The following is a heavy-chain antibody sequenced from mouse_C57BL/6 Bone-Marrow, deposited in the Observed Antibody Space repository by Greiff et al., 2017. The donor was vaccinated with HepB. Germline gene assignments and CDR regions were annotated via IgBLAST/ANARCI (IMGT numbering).Heavy chain of an antibody. D-gene: IGHD1-1*01. CDR2: IYPRSGNT. V-gene: IGHV1-81*01. Sequence: QVHVKQSGAELARPGASVKLSCKASGYTFTSYGISWVKQRTGQGLEWIGEIYPRSGNTYYNEKFKGKATLTADKSSSTAYMELRSLTSEDSAVYFFAITTVVAPCYAMDDWGQGTSVTVSS. CDR1: GYTFTSYG. CDR3: AITTVVAPCYAMDD. J-gene: IGHJ4*01.